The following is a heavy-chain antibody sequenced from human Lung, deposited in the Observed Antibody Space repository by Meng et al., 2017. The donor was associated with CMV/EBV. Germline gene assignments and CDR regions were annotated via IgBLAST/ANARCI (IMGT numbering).Heavy chain of an antibody. D-gene: IGHD2-2*03. CDR2: ISSSSSYI. V-gene: IGHV3-21*01. Sequence: GESXKISCAASGFTFSSYSMNWVRQAPGKGLEWVSTISSSSSYIYYADSVKGRFTISRDNAKNSLYLQMNSLRAEDTAVYYCARDPGYCSSTSCRFVYWGHGTLVTVSS. CDR3: ARDPGYCSSTSCRFVY. CDR1: GFTFSSYS. J-gene: IGHJ5*01.